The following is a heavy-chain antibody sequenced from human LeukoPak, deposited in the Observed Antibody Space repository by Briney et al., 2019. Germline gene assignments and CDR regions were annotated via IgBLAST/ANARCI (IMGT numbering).Heavy chain of an antibody. D-gene: IGHD1-26*01. CDR2: IRDKGNSYTT. V-gene: IGHV3-72*01. CDR3: TRDRSGSYEGDFDY. Sequence: GGSLRLSCAASGFTFSDHYMDWVRQAPGKGLEWVGRIRDKGNSYTTEYAPSVKGRFTISRDDSKNSSYLQMNSLKTEDTAVYYCTRDRSGSYEGDFDYWGQGTLVTVSS. CDR1: GFTFSDHY. J-gene: IGHJ4*02.